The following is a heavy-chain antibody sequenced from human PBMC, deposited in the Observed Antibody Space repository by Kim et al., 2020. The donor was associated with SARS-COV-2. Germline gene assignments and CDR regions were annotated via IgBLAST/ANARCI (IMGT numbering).Heavy chain of an antibody. J-gene: IGHJ2*01. V-gene: IGHV4-59*01. CDR3: ARGWRGIHRSYWYFDL. CDR1: GGSISSYY. Sequence: SETLSLTCTVSGGSISSYYWSWIRQPPGKGLEWIGYIYYSGSTNYNPSLKSRVTISVDTSKNQFSLKLSSVTAADTAVYYCARGWRGIHRSYWYFDLWGRGTLVTVSS. CDR2: IYYSGST.